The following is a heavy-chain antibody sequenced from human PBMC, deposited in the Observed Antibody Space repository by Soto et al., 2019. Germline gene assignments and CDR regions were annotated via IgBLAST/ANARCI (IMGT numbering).Heavy chain of an antibody. J-gene: IGHJ4*02. CDR1: GFTFSSYA. V-gene: IGHV3-23*01. CDR3: AQDKVARQHYFDY. CDR2: ISVSGHST. Sequence: EVQLLESGGGLVQPGGSLRLSCAASGFTFSSYAMSWVRQAPGKGLEWVSTISVSGHSTYYADSVKGRFTISRDNSKNTLYLQMNSLRAEDTAVYYCAQDKVARQHYFDYWGQGTLITVSS. D-gene: IGHD2-15*01.